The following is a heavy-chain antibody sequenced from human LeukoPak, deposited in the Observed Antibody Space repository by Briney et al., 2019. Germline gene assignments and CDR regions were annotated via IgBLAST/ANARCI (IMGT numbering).Heavy chain of an antibody. V-gene: IGHV3-48*03. J-gene: IGHJ6*04. CDR3: AELGITMIGGV. CDR1: AFTFSSYE. Sequence: GGSLRLSCAASAFTFSSYEMNWVRQAPGKGLEWVSYISSSGSTIYYADSVKGLFTISRDNAKNSLYLQMNSLRAEDPAVYYCAELGITMIGGVWGKGTTVTISS. CDR2: ISSSGSTI. D-gene: IGHD3-10*02.